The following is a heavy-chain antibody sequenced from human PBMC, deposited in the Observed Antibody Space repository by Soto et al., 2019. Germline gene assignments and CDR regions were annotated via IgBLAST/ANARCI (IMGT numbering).Heavy chain of an antibody. CDR3: VRDRFGVIARVLAY. J-gene: IGHJ4*02. Sequence: GGSLRLSCAASGFMLSRCALHWGRQAPGKGLEWAAVISYDGSNKYYADSVKGRFTISRDNSQNTLYLQMNSLRAEDTAVYYCVRDRFGVIARVLAYSGQGPLGTGSS. CDR2: ISYDGSNK. CDR1: GFMLSRCA. D-gene: IGHD5-18*01. V-gene: IGHV3-30-3*01.